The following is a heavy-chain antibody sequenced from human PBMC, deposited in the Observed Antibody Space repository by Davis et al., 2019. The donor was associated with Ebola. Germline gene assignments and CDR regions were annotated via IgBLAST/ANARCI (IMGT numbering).Heavy chain of an antibody. Sequence: GESLKISCAAPGFTFSSYAMHWVRQAPGKGLEWVAVISYDGSNKYYADSVKGRFTISRDNSKNTLYLQMNSLRAEDTAVYYCARGGGKDYWGQGTLVTVSS. D-gene: IGHD4-23*01. CDR2: ISYDGSNK. CDR1: GFTFSSYA. CDR3: ARGGGKDY. J-gene: IGHJ4*02. V-gene: IGHV3-30-3*01.